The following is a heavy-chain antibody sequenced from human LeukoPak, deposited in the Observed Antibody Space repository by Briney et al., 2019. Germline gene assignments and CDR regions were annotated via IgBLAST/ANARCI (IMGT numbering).Heavy chain of an antibody. V-gene: IGHV4-59*08. J-gene: IGHJ4*02. Sequence: SETLSLTCTVSGGSISSYYWTWMRQPPGKGLEWIGYIFYSGSTHYNPSLKSRVTMSVDTSKNQFSLKLSSVTAADTAVYYCARQNGGSPDYYSDYWGQGTLVTVSS. D-gene: IGHD4-23*01. CDR3: ARQNGGSPDYYSDY. CDR2: IFYSGST. CDR1: GGSISSYY.